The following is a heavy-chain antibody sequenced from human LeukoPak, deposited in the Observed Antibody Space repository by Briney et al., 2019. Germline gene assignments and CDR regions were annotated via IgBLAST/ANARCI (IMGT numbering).Heavy chain of an antibody. D-gene: IGHD3-22*01. Sequence: GGSLRLSCAASGFTFSSYAINWVRQAPGKGLEWVSGISGSGGSTYYADPVKGRFTISRDNSKNTLYLQMNSLRAEDSAVYYCAKGGGAYYSDSSTYSAPFEHWGQGTLVTVSS. CDR1: GFTFSSYA. V-gene: IGHV3-23*01. CDR3: AKGGGAYYSDSSTYSAPFEH. J-gene: IGHJ4*02. CDR2: ISGSGGST.